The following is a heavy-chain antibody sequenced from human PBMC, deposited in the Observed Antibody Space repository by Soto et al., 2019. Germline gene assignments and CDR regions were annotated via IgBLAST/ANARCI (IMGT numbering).Heavy chain of an antibody. Sequence: PGGSLRLSCAASGFTFSSYGMHWVRQAPGKGLEWVAVISYDGSNKYYADSVKGRFTISRDNSKNTLYLQMNSLRAEDTAVYYCAKELVLGIQLWLGYYFDYWGQGTLVTVSS. J-gene: IGHJ4*02. CDR2: ISYDGSNK. CDR1: GFTFSSYG. D-gene: IGHD5-18*01. CDR3: AKELVLGIQLWLGYYFDY. V-gene: IGHV3-30*18.